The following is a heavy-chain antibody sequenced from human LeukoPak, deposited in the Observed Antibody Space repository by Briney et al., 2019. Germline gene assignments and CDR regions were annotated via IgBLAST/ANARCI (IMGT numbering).Heavy chain of an antibody. V-gene: IGHV3-48*01. CDR1: GFTFSSYS. J-gene: IGHJ4*02. D-gene: IGHD3-3*01. CDR3: ASGAGIFGVGYFDY. CDR2: ISSSSSTI. Sequence: GSLRLSFAASGFTFSSYSMNWVRQAPGKGLEWVSYISSSSSTIYYADSVKGRFTISRDNAKNSLYLQMNSLRAEDTAVYYCASGAGIFGVGYFDYWGQGTLVTVSS.